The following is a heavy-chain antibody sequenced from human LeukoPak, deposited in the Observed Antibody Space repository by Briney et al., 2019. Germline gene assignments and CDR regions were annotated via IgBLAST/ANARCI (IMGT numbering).Heavy chain of an antibody. CDR1: GFTFNTYS. CDR3: ARDGSYYGPDY. V-gene: IGHV3-7*04. CDR2: INQVGSEK. J-gene: IGHJ4*02. Sequence: PGGSLRLSCAASGFTFNTYSMNWVRQAPGKGLEWVANINQVGSEKNYVDSVKGRFTISRDNAKNSLYLQMNSLRAEDTAMYYCARDGSYYGPDYWGQGALVTVSS. D-gene: IGHD3-10*01.